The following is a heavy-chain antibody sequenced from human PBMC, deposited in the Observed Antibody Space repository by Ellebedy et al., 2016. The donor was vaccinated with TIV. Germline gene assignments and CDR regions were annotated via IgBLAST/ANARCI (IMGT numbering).Heavy chain of an antibody. CDR3: TRTSRDAFDI. Sequence: SGPTLVKPTETLTLTCTLSGLSVSSDKMSVNWFRQPPVKALEWLARIDWDDDTFYKTSLKTRLTVSKDTSKNQVVLTMTVMEPVDTATYYCTRTSRDAFDIWGQGTMVIVSS. J-gene: IGHJ3*02. V-gene: IGHV2-70*04. CDR2: IDWDDDT. CDR1: GLSVSSDKMS.